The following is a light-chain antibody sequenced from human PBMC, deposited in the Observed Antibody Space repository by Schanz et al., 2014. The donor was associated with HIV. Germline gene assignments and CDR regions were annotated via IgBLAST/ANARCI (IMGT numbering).Light chain of an antibody. V-gene: IGLV1-40*01. Sequence: QSVLTQPPSVSGAPGQRVTISCTGSRSNIGAGYDVHWYQQLPGTAPKLLIYGNTNRPSGVPDRFSGSESGTSASLAISGLRSEDEADYYCAAWDDSLSVVFGGGTKLTVL. CDR3: AAWDDSLSVV. CDR2: GNT. CDR1: RSNIGAGYD. J-gene: IGLJ2*01.